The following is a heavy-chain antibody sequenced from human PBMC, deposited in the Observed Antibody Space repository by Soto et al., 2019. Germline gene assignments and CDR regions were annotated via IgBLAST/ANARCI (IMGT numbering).Heavy chain of an antibody. V-gene: IGHV2-5*02. CDR3: AHRRSTYYYDSTFDP. Sequence: QITLKESGPTLVKPTQTLTLTCTFSGFSLSTSGVGVGWIRQPPGKALEWLALIYWDDDKRYSPSLKSRLTTTXXXTXXRVALTMTNMDPVDTATYYCAHRRSTYYYDSTFDPWGQGTLVTVSS. D-gene: IGHD3-22*01. CDR1: GFSLSTSGVG. CDR2: IYWDDDK. J-gene: IGHJ5*02.